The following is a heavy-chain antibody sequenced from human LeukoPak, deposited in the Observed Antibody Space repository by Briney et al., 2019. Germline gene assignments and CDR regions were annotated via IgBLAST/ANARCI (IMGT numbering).Heavy chain of an antibody. D-gene: IGHD3-10*01. CDR2: INPTGSSTT. CDR3: ARDMYYYGSGKNYYMDV. Sequence: ASVKVSCKASGYTFTGYYMHWVRQAPGQGLEWMGIINPTGSSTTNNAQKFQGRVTMTRDTSTSTVYMELSSLRSEDTAVYYCARDMYYYGSGKNYYMDVWGKGTTVTVSS. J-gene: IGHJ6*03. V-gene: IGHV1-46*01. CDR1: GYTFTGYY.